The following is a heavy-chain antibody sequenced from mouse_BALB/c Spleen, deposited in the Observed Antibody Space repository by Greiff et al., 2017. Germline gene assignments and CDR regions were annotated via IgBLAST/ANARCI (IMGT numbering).Heavy chain of an antibody. CDR2: ISYSGST. CDR3: ARSVITTGYFDV. Sequence: VQLKQSGPSLVKPSQTLSLTCSVTGDSITSGYWNWIRKFPGNKLEYMGYISYSGSTYYNPSLKSRISITRDTSKNQYYLQLNSVTTEDTATYYCARSVITTGYFDVWGAGTTVTVSS. V-gene: IGHV3-8*02. D-gene: IGHD1-1*01. J-gene: IGHJ1*01. CDR1: GDSITSGY.